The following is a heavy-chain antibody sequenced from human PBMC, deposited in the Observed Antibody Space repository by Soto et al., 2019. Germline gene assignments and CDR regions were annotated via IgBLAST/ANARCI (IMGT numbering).Heavy chain of an antibody. CDR2: FSAYNGKT. CDR3: ARGGTPIDY. CDR1: GYTFTNFG. D-gene: IGHD3-16*01. J-gene: IGHJ4*02. Sequence: QVQLVQSGAEVKKPGASVKVSCKASGYTFTNFGISWVRQAPGQGLEWMGWFSAYNGKTTYAQNFQGRVTMSTDTSTSKAYMELRSLRSDDTAVYYCARGGTPIDYCGQGTLVTVSS. V-gene: IGHV1-18*01.